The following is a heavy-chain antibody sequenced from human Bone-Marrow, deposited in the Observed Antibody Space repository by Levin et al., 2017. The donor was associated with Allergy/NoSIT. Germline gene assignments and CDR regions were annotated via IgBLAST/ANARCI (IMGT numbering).Heavy chain of an antibody. V-gene: IGHV3-23*01. CDR3: TKISRGCCSGGNDY. Sequence: GESLKISCAASGFTFSTYAMSWVRQAPGKGLEWVSAITGSSGSTYYANSVKGRFTISRDNSKNTLYLQMNSLRAEDTAVYYCTKISRGCCSGGNDYWGQGTLVTVSS. CDR2: ITGSSGST. CDR1: GFTFSTYA. J-gene: IGHJ4*02. D-gene: IGHD2-15*01.